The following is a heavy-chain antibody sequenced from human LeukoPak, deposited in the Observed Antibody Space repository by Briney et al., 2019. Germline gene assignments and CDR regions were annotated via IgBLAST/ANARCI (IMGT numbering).Heavy chain of an antibody. D-gene: IGHD6-19*01. CDR3: AREGSGWENHDAFDI. J-gene: IGHJ3*02. CDR2: ISSSGSTI. Sequence: GGSLRLSCAASGFTFSTYSMSWIRQAPGKGLEWVSYISSSGSTIYYADSVKGRFTISRDNAKNSLYLQMNSLRAEDTAVYYCAREGSGWENHDAFDIWGQGTMVTVSS. V-gene: IGHV3-11*01. CDR1: GFTFSTYS.